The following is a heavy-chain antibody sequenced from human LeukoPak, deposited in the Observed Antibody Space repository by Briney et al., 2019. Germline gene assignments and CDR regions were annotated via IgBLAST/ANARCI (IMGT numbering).Heavy chain of an antibody. CDR3: AKDHDSSGYPNYFDY. Sequence: GRSLRLSCAASGFTFSSYGMHWVRQAPGKGLEWVAVISYDGSNKYYADSVKGRFTISRDNSKNTLYLQMNSLRAEDTAVYYCAKDHDSSGYPNYFDYWGQGTLVTVSS. V-gene: IGHV3-30*18. J-gene: IGHJ4*02. D-gene: IGHD3-22*01. CDR2: ISYDGSNK. CDR1: GFTFSSYG.